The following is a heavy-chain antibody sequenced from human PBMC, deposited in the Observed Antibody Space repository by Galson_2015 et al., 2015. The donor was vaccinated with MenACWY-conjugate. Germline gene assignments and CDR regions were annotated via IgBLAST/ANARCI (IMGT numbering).Heavy chain of an antibody. Sequence: SLRLSCAASGFPFNTYYINFIRQAPGKGLEWIAYIDRSGAKTHYADSVKGRFNVSRDNTKYVLFLQMTSLTVEDTAVYYCARGIQLRFLEPPYYLDVWGRGTTVIVSS. J-gene: IGHJ6*03. CDR1: GFPFNTYY. D-gene: IGHD3-3*01. CDR2: IDRSGAKT. V-gene: IGHV3-11*06. CDR3: ARGIQLRFLEPPYYLDV.